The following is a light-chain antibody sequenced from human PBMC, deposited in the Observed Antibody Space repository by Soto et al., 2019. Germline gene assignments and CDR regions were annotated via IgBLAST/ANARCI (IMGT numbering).Light chain of an antibody. J-gene: IGLJ3*02. CDR2: EGN. CDR1: RNDIGTYNL. Sequence: QSALTQPASVSESPGQSISISCGGGRNDIGTYNLVSWYQQHPGKAPKLIIYEGNKRPSGVSNRFSGSRSGHTASLTISGLQAEDEADYYCCSYTDGSSLLFGGGTKLTVL. CDR3: CSYTDGSSLL. V-gene: IGLV2-23*01.